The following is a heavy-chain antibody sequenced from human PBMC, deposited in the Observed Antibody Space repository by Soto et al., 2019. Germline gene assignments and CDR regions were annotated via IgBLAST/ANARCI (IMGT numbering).Heavy chain of an antibody. J-gene: IGHJ4*02. CDR1: GGSISSYY. CDR2: IFYSGST. V-gene: IGHV4-59*01. CDR3: ARVPRYYYGSGPQGYFDY. Sequence: SETLSLTCTVSGGSISSYYWSWIRQPPGKGLEWIGYIFYSGSTNYNPSLESRVTISVDTSKRQFSLELSSVTAADTAVYYCARVPRYYYGSGPQGYFDYWGQGTLVTVSS. D-gene: IGHD3-10*01.